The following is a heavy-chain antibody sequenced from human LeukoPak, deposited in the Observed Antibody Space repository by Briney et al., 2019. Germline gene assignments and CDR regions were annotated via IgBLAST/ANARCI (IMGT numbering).Heavy chain of an antibody. J-gene: IGHJ4*02. V-gene: IGHV4-59*01. CDR1: GGSISGNY. Sequence: PSETLSLTCTVSGGSISGNYWSWVRQPPGKGLEWIAYIYDSGITNYSPSLMSRVTISVDTPNNQFSLRLGSVTAADTAVYYCARDRGSLGEFEYWGQGTLVTVSS. CDR3: ARDRGSLGEFEY. CDR2: IYDSGIT. D-gene: IGHD3-16*01.